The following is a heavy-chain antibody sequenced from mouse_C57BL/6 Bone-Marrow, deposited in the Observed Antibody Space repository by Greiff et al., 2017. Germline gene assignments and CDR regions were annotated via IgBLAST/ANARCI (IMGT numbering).Heavy chain of an antibody. CDR1: GYAFSSSW. CDR2: IYPGDGDT. Sequence: SGPELVKPGASVKISCKASGYAFSSSWMNWVKQRPGKGLEWIGRIYPGDGDTNYNGKFKGKATLTADKSSSTAYMQLSSLTSEDSAVYFCAWGCADFDYWGQGTTLTVSS. J-gene: IGHJ2*01. D-gene: IGHD3-3*01. CDR3: AWGCADFDY. V-gene: IGHV1-82*01.